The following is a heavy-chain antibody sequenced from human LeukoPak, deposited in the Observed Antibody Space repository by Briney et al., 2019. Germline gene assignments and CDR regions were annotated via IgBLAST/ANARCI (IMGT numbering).Heavy chain of an antibody. CDR1: GYTFTSYG. D-gene: IGHD5-24*01. J-gene: IGHJ4*02. Sequence: GASVKVSCKASGYTFTSYGISWVRQAPGQGLEWMGWISAYNGNTNYAQKLQGRVTMTTDTSTSTAYMELRSLRSDDTAVYYCARDPYILDGYNPTNFDYWGQGTLVTVSS. V-gene: IGHV1-18*01. CDR3: ARDPYILDGYNPTNFDY. CDR2: ISAYNGNT.